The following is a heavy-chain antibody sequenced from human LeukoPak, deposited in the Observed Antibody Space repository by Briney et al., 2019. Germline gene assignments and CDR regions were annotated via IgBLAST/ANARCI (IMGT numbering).Heavy chain of an antibody. CDR2: INPNSGGT. CDR3: VRDYYGSGSYPPFDP. D-gene: IGHD3-10*01. Sequence: GASVKVSCKASGYTFTGYYMHWVRPAPGQGLEWMGWINPNSGGTHYAQNFQGRVTMTTDTSISTAYMDLSSLRSDDTAIYYCVRDYYGSGSYPPFDPWGHGTLVTVSS. J-gene: IGHJ5*02. CDR1: GYTFTGYY. V-gene: IGHV1-2*02.